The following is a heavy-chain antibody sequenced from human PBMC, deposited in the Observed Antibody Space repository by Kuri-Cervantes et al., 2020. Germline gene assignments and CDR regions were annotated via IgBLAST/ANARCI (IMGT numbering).Heavy chain of an antibody. CDR3: ARHPATYSSSWSDAFDI. CDR1: GYTFTSYD. J-gene: IGHJ3*02. Sequence: KVSCKASGYTFTSYDINWVRQATGQGLEWMGIIYPGDSDTRYSPSFQGQVTISADKSISTAYLQWSSLKASDTAMYYCARHPATYSSSWSDAFDIWGQGTMVTVSS. D-gene: IGHD6-13*01. V-gene: IGHV5-51*01. CDR2: IYPGDSDT.